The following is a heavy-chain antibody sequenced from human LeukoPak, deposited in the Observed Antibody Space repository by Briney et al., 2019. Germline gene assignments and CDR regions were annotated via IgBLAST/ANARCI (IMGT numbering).Heavy chain of an antibody. CDR1: GFTFSSYA. J-gene: IGHJ4*02. V-gene: IGHV3-23*01. D-gene: IGHD3-22*01. CDR2: ISGSGGST. Sequence: PGGSLRLSCAPSGFTFSSYAMSWVRQAPGKGREWVSAISGSGGSTYYADSVKGRFTISRDNSKNTLYLQRNSLRAEDTAVYYCAKSNRITMIVVVITAFDYWGQGTLVTVSS. CDR3: AKSNRITMIVVVITAFDY.